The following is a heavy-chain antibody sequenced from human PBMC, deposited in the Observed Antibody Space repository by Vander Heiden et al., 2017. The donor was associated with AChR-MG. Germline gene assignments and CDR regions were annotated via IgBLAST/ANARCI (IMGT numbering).Heavy chain of an antibody. V-gene: IGHV3-33*08. Sequence: QVQLLESGGGVVQPGRSLRLSCAASGFTFCGYGVHWVRQARGKGLEWLAVIWYDGSNKYYADAVKGRFTISRDNSKNTLYLQMNSLRAEDTAVYDCARDGRETGIAVIQHWGQGTLVTVSS. CDR3: ARDGRETGIAVIQH. J-gene: IGHJ1*01. D-gene: IGHD6-19*01. CDR1: GFTFCGYG. CDR2: IWYDGSNK.